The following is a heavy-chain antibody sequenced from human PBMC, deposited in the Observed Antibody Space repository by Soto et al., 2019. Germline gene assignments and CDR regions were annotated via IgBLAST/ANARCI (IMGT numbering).Heavy chain of an antibody. J-gene: IGHJ6*03. CDR1: GGSISSSSYY. CDR2: IYYSGST. V-gene: IGHV4-39*01. CDR3: ARLYGDLGDYHYYMDV. Sequence: PSETLSLTCTVSGGSISSSSYYWGWIRQPPGKGLEWIGSIYYSGSTYYNPSLKSRVTISVDTSKNQFSLKLSSVTAADTAVYYCARLYGDLGDYHYYMDVWGKGTKVTVSS. D-gene: IGHD2-21*01.